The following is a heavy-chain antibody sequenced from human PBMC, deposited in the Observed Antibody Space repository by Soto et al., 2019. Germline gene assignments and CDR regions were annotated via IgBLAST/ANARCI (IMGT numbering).Heavy chain of an antibody. J-gene: IGHJ4*02. CDR2: IYWDDDK. D-gene: IGHD6-19*01. CDR1: GFSLSTSGVG. Sequence: QITLKESGPTLVKPTQTLTLTCTFSGFSLSTSGVGVGWVRQPPGKALEWLVFIYWDDDKRYSPSLRSRFTITKDTSKNQVVLTMTNVDPVDTATYFCAHRRIGVSQWNYGDFDYWGQGTLVTVSS. V-gene: IGHV2-5*02. CDR3: AHRRIGVSQWNYGDFDY.